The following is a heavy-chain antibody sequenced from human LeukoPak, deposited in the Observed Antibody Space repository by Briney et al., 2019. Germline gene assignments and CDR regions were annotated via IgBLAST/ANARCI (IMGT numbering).Heavy chain of an antibody. Sequence: PSETLSLTCTVSGGSISSYYWSWIRQPPGKGLEWNGYIYYSGSTNYNPSLKSRATISVDTSKNQFSLKLSSVTAADTAVYYCARVSPSYYDFWSGYPPGWIDPWGQGTLVTVSS. CDR2: IYYSGST. V-gene: IGHV4-59*01. D-gene: IGHD3-3*01. CDR3: ARVSPSYYDFWSGYPPGWIDP. J-gene: IGHJ5*02. CDR1: GGSISSYY.